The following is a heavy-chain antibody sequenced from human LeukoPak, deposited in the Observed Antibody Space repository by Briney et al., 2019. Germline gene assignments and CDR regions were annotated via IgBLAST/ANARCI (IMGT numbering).Heavy chain of an antibody. J-gene: IGHJ6*02. CDR3: ARVALGRRWLPSSYYYGMDV. D-gene: IGHD5-24*01. CDR1: GGTFSSYA. Sequence: SVKVTCKASGGTFSSYAISWVRQAPGQGLEWMGGIIPIFGTANYAQKFQGRVTITADESTSTAYMELSSLRSEDTAVYYCARVALGRRWLPSSYYYGMDVWGQGTTVTVSS. CDR2: IIPIFGTA. V-gene: IGHV1-69*01.